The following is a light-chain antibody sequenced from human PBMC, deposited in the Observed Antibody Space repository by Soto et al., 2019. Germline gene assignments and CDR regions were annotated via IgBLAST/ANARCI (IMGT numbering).Light chain of an antibody. J-gene: IGKJ2*03. CDR2: DAS. Sequence: DIQMAQSPSAMSVSIGDRVTITCRASQAISSYLAWFQQKQGKVPTRLIYDASTLQSGVPSRFSGSGSGTDFTLTSSNVQPEDVATYFCLQHDRYPYSFGQGTKL. V-gene: IGKV1-17*03. CDR1: QAISSY. CDR3: LQHDRYPYS.